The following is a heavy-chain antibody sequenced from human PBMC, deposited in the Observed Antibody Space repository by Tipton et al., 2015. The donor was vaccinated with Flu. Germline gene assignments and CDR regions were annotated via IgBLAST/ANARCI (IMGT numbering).Heavy chain of an antibody. D-gene: IGHD1-1*01. J-gene: IGHJ4*02. CDR1: GGSISSYY. CDR2: IYYSGST. CDR3: ARLARGGTAGY. V-gene: IGHV4-59*08. Sequence: TLSLTCTVSGGSISSYYWSWIRQPPGKGLEWIGYIYYSGSTNYNPSLKSRVTISVDTSKNQFSLKLGSVTAADTAVYYCARLARGGTAGYWGQGTLVTVSS.